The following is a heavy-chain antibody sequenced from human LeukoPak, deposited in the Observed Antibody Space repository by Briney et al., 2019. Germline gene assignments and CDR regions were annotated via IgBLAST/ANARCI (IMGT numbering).Heavy chain of an antibody. V-gene: IGHV3-30-3*01. CDR3: AKDRNDYVWGSVDY. D-gene: IGHD3-16*01. Sequence: GGSLRLSCAASGFTFSSYAMHWVRQAPGKGLEWVAVISYDGSNKYYADSVKGRFTISRDNSKNTLYLQMNSLRAEDTAVYYCAKDRNDYVWGSVDYWGQGTLVTVSS. CDR1: GFTFSSYA. J-gene: IGHJ4*02. CDR2: ISYDGSNK.